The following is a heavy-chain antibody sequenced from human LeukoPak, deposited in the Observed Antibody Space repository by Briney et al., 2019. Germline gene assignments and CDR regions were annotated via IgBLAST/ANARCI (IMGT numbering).Heavy chain of an antibody. D-gene: IGHD3-22*01. J-gene: IGHJ3*02. V-gene: IGHV3-21*01. Sequence: AGRSLRLPCAASGFTFSSYSMNWVRQAPGKGLEWVSSISSSSSYIYYADSVKGRFTISRDNAKNSLYLQMNSLRAEDTAVYYCARDYQDYDSSGYYRGDAFDIWGQGTMVTVSS. CDR1: GFTFSSYS. CDR2: ISSSSSYI. CDR3: ARDYQDYDSSGYYRGDAFDI.